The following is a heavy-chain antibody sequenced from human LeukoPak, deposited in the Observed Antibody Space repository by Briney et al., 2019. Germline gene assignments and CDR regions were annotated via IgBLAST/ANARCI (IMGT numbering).Heavy chain of an antibody. J-gene: IGHJ4*02. CDR2: INPSRGST. CDR3: ASDSSGWTYFDY. Sequence: ASVKVSCKASGYTFTSYFMHWVRQAPGQGLEWMGIINPSRGSTSYAQKFQGRVTMTRDMSTSTVYMELSSLRSEDTAVYYCASDSSGWTYFDYWGQGTLVTVSS. D-gene: IGHD6-19*01. V-gene: IGHV1-46*01. CDR1: GYTFTSYF.